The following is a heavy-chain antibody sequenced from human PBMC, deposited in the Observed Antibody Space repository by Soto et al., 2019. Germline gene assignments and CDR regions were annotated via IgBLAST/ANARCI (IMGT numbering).Heavy chain of an antibody. CDR1: GYTFTSYY. V-gene: IGHV1-46*01. D-gene: IGHD3-10*01. CDR3: ARARGGYGSGIGFDY. CDR2: INPSGGST. J-gene: IGHJ4*02. Sequence: QVQLVQSGAEVKKPGASVKVSCKASGYTFTSYYMHWVRQAPGQGLEWMGIINPSGGSTSYAQKFQGRVTMTRDTSTSTVYMELSSLRSEDTAVYYCARARGGYGSGIGFDYWGQGTLVTVSS.